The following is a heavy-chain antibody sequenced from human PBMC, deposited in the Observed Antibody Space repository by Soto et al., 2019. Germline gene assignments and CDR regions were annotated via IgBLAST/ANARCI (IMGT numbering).Heavy chain of an antibody. Sequence: SETLSLTCTVSGDSISSYYWSWIRQPPGKGLEWIGYIYYSGSTNYNPSLKSRVTISIDTSKNQFSLKLSSVTAADTAVYYCARRRGGAFDIWGQGTMVTVSS. D-gene: IGHD6-25*01. J-gene: IGHJ3*02. CDR1: GDSISSYY. CDR3: ARRRGGAFDI. CDR2: IYYSGST. V-gene: IGHV4-59*08.